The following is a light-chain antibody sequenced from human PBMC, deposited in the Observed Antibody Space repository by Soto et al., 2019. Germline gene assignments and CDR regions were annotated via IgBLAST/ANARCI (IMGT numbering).Light chain of an antibody. CDR1: QGIRKD. V-gene: IGKV1-17*01. CDR2: GAS. Sequence: DIQMTQSPSSLSASVGDRVTITCRASQGIRKDLGWYQQKPGKAPKRLIYGASSLQSGVPSRFSGSGSGTEFSITISSPQPEDFATYYCLEHNSYPLTFGQGTKVEIK. J-gene: IGKJ1*01. CDR3: LEHNSYPLT.